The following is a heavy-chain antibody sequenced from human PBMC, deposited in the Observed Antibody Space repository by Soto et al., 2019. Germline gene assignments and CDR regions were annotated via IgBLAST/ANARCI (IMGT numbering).Heavy chain of an antibody. D-gene: IGHD3-22*01. CDR1: GFTFSSYA. V-gene: IGHV3-64*01. CDR3: TTDSYSTMIVVRFDY. CDR2: ISSNGGST. J-gene: IGHJ4*01. Sequence: GSLRLSCAASGFTFSSYAMHWVRRAPGKGLEYVSAISSNGGSTYYANSVKGRFTISRDDSQNMVYLQMTSLKIEDTAVYFCTTDSYSTMIVVRFDYWGHGTLVTVSS.